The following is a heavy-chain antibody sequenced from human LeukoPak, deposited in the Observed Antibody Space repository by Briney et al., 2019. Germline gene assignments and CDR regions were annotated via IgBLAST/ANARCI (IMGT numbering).Heavy chain of an antibody. V-gene: IGHV3-48*04. CDR2: ISRSSSTI. Sequence: GGSLRLSCAASGFTFSSYSMNWVRQAPGKGLEWVSYISRSSSTIYYADSVKGRFTISRDNAKNSLYLQMNSLRAEDMALYYCAKGAQSSGYFDYWGQGTLVTVSS. CDR1: GFTFSSYS. CDR3: AKGAQSSGYFDY. J-gene: IGHJ4*02. D-gene: IGHD3-10*01.